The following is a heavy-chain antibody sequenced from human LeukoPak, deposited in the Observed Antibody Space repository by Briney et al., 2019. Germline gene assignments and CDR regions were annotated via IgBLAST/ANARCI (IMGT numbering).Heavy chain of an antibody. J-gene: IGHJ4*02. CDR3: ASSTGYYDSSGYYFDY. V-gene: IGHV4-59*05. CDR2: IYYSGST. CDR1: GFTFSSYW. D-gene: IGHD3-22*01. Sequence: PGGSLRLSCAASGFTFSSYWMSWVRQAPGKGLEWIGSIYYSGSTYYNPSLKSRVTISVDTSKNQFSLKLSSVTAADTAVYYCASSTGYYDSSGYYFDYWGQGALVTVSS.